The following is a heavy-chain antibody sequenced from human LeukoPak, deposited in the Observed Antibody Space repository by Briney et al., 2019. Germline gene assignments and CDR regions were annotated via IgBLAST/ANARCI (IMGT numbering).Heavy chain of an antibody. V-gene: IGHV4-59*07. CDR1: GGSITNSY. Sequence: SDTLSLTCTVSGGSITNSYWNWIRQSPVKGLEWIGYINYSGSTNYNPSLKSRVTISVDTSKNQFSLKLSSVTAADTALYFCASRPPGSTWYGVFDYWSQGMLVTVSS. CDR2: INYSGST. CDR3: ASRPPGSTWYGVFDY. J-gene: IGHJ4*02. D-gene: IGHD6-13*01.